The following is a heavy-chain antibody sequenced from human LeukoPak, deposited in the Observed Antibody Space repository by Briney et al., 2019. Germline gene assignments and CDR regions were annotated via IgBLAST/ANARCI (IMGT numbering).Heavy chain of an antibody. CDR3: AGGYCSTSCYWVAFDI. V-gene: IGHV1-2*02. CDR1: GYTFTGYY. D-gene: IGHD2-2*01. Sequence: ASVKVSCKASGYTFTGYYMHWVRQAPGQGLEWMGWINPNSGGTNYAQKFQGRVTMTRDTSISTAYMELSRLRSDDTAVYYCAGGYCSTSCYWVAFDIWGQGTMVTVSS. CDR2: INPNSGGT. J-gene: IGHJ3*02.